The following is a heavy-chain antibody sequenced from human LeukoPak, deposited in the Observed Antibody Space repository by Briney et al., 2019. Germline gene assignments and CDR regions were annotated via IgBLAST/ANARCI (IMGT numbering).Heavy chain of an antibody. CDR3: ARDVPSVGPYDTAMAEGDY. Sequence: ASVKVSCKASGYTFTSYYMHWVRQAPGQGLEWMGIINPSGGSTSYAQKFQGRVTMTRDMSTSTVYMELSSLRSEDTAVYYCARDVPSVGPYDTAMAEGDYWGQGTLVTVSS. CDR1: GYTFTSYY. D-gene: IGHD5-18*01. CDR2: INPSGGST. V-gene: IGHV1-46*01. J-gene: IGHJ4*02.